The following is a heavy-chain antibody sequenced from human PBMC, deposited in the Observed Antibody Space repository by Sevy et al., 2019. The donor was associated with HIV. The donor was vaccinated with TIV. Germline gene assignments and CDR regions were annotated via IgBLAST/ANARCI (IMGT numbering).Heavy chain of an antibody. CDR2: IGGSADYT. CDR1: GFTFSSYA. CDR3: AKEVSEHSYSDY. J-gene: IGHJ4*02. D-gene: IGHD3-10*01. Sequence: GGSLRLSCVTSGFTFSSYAMSWVRQTPGKGLEWVSAIGGSADYTYYADSVKGRFTISRDNSKNTLYLQMNGLRAEDTAVYYFAKEVSEHSYSDYRGQGTLVTVSS. V-gene: IGHV3-23*01.